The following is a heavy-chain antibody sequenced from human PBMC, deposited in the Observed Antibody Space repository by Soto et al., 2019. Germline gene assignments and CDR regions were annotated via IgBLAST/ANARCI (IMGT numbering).Heavy chain of an antibody. CDR2: IDPSDSYT. D-gene: IGHD3-16*01. CDR1: GYSFTVYW. V-gene: IGHV5-10-1*01. Sequence: GESLKISCKGSGYSFTVYWISWVRQMPGKGLEWMGRIDPSDSYTNYSPSFQGHVTISADKSISTAYLQWSSLKASDTAMYYCARHEGGLKNLFDPWGQGTLVTVSS. CDR3: ARHEGGLKNLFDP. J-gene: IGHJ5*02.